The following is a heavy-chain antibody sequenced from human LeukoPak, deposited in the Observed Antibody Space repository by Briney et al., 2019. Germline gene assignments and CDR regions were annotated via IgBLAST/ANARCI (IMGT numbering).Heavy chain of an antibody. V-gene: IGHV1-2*02. Sequence: ASVKVSCKASGYTFTGYYIHWVRQAPGQGLEWMAWINPNSGATNYAQKFQGRVTMTRDTSISTAYMELSRLTSDDTAVCFCARGRFGEWDNWFDPWGQGTLVTVSS. CDR1: GYTFTGYY. CDR2: INPNSGAT. J-gene: IGHJ5*02. CDR3: ARGRFGEWDNWFDP. D-gene: IGHD3-10*01.